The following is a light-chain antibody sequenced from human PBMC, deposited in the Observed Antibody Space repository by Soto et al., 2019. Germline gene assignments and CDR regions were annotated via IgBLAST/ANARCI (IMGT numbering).Light chain of an antibody. J-gene: IGKJ4*01. CDR1: QSISSY. CDR2: ASS. Sequence: DIQMTQSPSSLSASVGDRVTITCRASQSISSYLNWYQQKPGKAPKLLIYASSSLQSGVPSRFSGSGSGTDFTLTISSLQPEDFATYYCQQCYSTLAVGGGTMVEIK. V-gene: IGKV1-39*01. CDR3: QQCYSTLA.